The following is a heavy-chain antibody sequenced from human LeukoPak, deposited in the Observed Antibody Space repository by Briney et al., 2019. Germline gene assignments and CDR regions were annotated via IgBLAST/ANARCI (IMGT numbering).Heavy chain of an antibody. CDR2: ISSASNTI. V-gene: IGHV3-48*01. CDR3: ARDGWFGDYNWFDP. D-gene: IGHD3-10*01. Sequence: GETLRLSCAASGFTFSSYSMNWVRQAPGKGLEWVSYISSASNTIYYADSVKGRFTISRDNAKNSLYLQMNSLRAEDTAMYYCARDGWFGDYNWFDPWGQGTLVTVSS. J-gene: IGHJ5*02. CDR1: GFTFSSYS.